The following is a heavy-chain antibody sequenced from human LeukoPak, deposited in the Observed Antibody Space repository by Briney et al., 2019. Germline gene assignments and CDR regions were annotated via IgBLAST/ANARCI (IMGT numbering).Heavy chain of an antibody. CDR2: IIPIFGTA. Sequence: SVKVSCKASGGTFSSYAISWVRQAPGQGLEWMGGIIPIFGTANYAQKFQGRVTITADKSTSTAYMELSSLRSEDTALYYCARVTYSYMDVWGKGTTVTVSS. D-gene: IGHD2-15*01. CDR3: ARVTYSYMDV. V-gene: IGHV1-69*06. CDR1: GGTFSSYA. J-gene: IGHJ6*03.